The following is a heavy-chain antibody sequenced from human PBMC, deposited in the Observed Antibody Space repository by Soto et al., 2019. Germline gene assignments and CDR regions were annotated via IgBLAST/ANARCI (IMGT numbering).Heavy chain of an antibody. J-gene: IGHJ5*02. CDR1: GYTFTSYG. CDR3: ASSLGDYDFWSGSQTPYNWFDP. D-gene: IGHD3-3*01. V-gene: IGHV1-18*01. CDR2: ISAYNGNT. Sequence: QVQLVQSGAEVKKPGASVKVSCKASGYTFTSYGISWVRQAPGQGLEWMGWISAYNGNTNYAQKLQGRVTMTTDTSTSTAYMELRSLRSDDTAVYYCASSLGDYDFWSGSQTPYNWFDPWGQGTLVTVSS.